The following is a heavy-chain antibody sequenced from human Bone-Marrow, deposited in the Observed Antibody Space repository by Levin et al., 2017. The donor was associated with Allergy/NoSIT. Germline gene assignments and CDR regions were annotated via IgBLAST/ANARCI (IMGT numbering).Heavy chain of an antibody. V-gene: IGHV3-53*01. CDR2: IYSDDFGGDT. Sequence: GESLKISCAASGFTVNSKYMSWVRQAPGKGLEWVSVIYSDDFGGDTKYIESVKGRFTISRDTSKNTLYLQMNSLRVEDTAVYYCAKCSGWYGKVFFDLWGRGTLVTVSS. D-gene: IGHD6-19*01. CDR3: AKCSGWYGKVFFDL. CDR1: GFTVNSKY. J-gene: IGHJ2*01.